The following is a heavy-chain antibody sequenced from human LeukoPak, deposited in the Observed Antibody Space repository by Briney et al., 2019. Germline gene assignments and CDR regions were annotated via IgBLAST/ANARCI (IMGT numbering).Heavy chain of an antibody. CDR2: IYYSGST. V-gene: IGHV4-59*01. Sequence: QSSETLSLTCTVSGGSISSYYWSWIRQPPGKGLEWIGYIYYSGSTNYNPSLKSRVTISVDTSKNQFSLKLSSVTAADTAVYYCARVSSNLYYYYYMDVWGKGTTVTVSS. J-gene: IGHJ6*03. CDR1: GGSISSYY. D-gene: IGHD2-2*01. CDR3: ARVSSNLYYYYYMDV.